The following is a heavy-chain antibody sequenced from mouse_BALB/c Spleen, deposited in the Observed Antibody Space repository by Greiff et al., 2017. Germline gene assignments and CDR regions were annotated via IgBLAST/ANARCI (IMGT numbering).Heavy chain of an antibody. CDR3: AREGGYDGAWFAY. Sequence: VQLQQSGPGLVAPSQSLSITCTVSGFSLTSYGVHWVRQPPGKGLEWLGVIWAGGSTNYNSALMSRLSISKDNSKSQVFLKMNSLQTDDTAMYYCAREGGYDGAWFAYWGQGTLVTVSA. J-gene: IGHJ3*01. V-gene: IGHV2-9*02. CDR2: IWAGGST. D-gene: IGHD2-14*01. CDR1: GFSLTSYG.